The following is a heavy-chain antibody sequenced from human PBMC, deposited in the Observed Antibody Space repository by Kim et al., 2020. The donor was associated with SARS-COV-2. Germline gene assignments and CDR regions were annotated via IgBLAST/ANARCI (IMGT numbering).Heavy chain of an antibody. CDR2: IWHDGSNK. D-gene: IGHD3-16*01. J-gene: IGHJ4*02. CDR3: ATPRGDYVWGGKLGFDY. Sequence: GGSLRLSCEASGFTFSSYAMNWVRQAPGKGLEWVAVIWHDGSNKYYADSVKGRFTISRDNSKNTLYLQMNSLRAEDTAVYYCATPRGDYVWGGKLGFDYWGQGTLVTVSS. V-gene: IGHV3-33*01. CDR1: GFTFSSYA.